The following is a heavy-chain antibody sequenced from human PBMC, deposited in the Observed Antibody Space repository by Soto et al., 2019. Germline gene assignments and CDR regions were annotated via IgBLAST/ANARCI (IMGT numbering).Heavy chain of an antibody. CDR3: ARDRVDFWSGYRSRYFDY. V-gene: IGHV3-66*01. CDR1: GFTVSSNY. J-gene: IGHJ4*02. D-gene: IGHD3-3*01. CDR2: IYSGGST. Sequence: EVQLVESGGGLVQPGGSLRLSCAASGFTVSSNYMSWVRQAPGKGLEWVSVIYSGGSTYYADSVKGRFTISRDNSKNTXXLQMNSLRAEDTAVYYCARDRVDFWSGYRSRYFDYWGQGTLVTVSS.